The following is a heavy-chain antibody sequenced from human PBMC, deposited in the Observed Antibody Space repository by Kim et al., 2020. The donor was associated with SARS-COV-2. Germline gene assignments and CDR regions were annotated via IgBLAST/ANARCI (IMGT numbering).Heavy chain of an antibody. CDR2: MNPNSGNT. CDR3: ARGEIGLRFLEWLSADYYYYYGMDV. D-gene: IGHD3-3*01. J-gene: IGHJ6*02. Sequence: ASVKVSCKASGYTFTSYDINWVRQATGQGLEWMGWMNPNSGNTGYAQKFQGRVTMTRNTSISTAYMELSSLRSEDTAVYYCARGEIGLRFLEWLSADYYYYYGMDVWGQGTTVTVSS. CDR1: GYTFTSYD. V-gene: IGHV1-8*01.